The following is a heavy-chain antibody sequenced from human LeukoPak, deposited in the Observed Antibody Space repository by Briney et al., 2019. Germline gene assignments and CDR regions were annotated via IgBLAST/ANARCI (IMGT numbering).Heavy chain of an antibody. CDR1: GFTLRNYG. D-gene: IGHD2-15*01. CDR3: AKGVGYCSGGSCQQFDY. CDR2: ISGSGGST. Sequence: GGSLRLSCAASGFTLRNYGMSWVRQAPGKGLEWVSAISGSGGSTYYADSVKGRFTISRDNSKNTLYLQMNSLRAEDTAVYYCAKGVGYCSGGSCQQFDYWGQGTLVTVSS. J-gene: IGHJ4*02. V-gene: IGHV3-23*01.